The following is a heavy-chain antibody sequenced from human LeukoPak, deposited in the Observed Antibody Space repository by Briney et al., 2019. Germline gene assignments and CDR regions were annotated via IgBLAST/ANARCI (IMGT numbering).Heavy chain of an antibody. Sequence: GGSLRLSCAASGFTFSSYWMSWVRQAPGKGLEWVANINLDGSQKYYVDSVRGRFTISRDNAKNSLYLQMNSPRVEDTAVYYCARDWNGSGWPTDYWGQGTLVTVSS. D-gene: IGHD6-19*01. CDR1: GFTFSSYW. CDR3: ARDWNGSGWPTDY. CDR2: INLDGSQK. J-gene: IGHJ4*02. V-gene: IGHV3-7*05.